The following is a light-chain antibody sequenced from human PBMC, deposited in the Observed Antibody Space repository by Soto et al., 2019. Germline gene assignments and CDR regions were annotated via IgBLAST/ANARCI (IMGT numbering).Light chain of an antibody. V-gene: IGKV1-5*03. CDR2: KAS. CDR1: QSISNW. J-gene: IGKJ1*01. Sequence: DIQMTQSPSTLSGSVGDRVTITCRASQSISNWLAWYQQKPGRAPKLLIYKASSLESGVPSRFSGSGSGTESTLTISSLQPDDFGTYYCQEYNSYWTFGQGTKVDIK. CDR3: QEYNSYWT.